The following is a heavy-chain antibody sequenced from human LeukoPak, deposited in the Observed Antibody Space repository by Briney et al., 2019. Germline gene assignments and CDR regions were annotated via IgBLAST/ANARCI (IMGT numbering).Heavy chain of an antibody. Sequence: TSVKVSCKASGFSFTNSAVQWVRQARGQRLEWIGWIVVGSGNTIYVQKFQERVTITRDMSTSTAYMELSSLRAEDTAVYYCARDQRYCSSSSRPWEPFDYWGQGTLVTVSS. CDR1: GFSFTNSA. CDR3: ARDQRYCSSSSRPWEPFDY. V-gene: IGHV1-58*01. D-gene: IGHD2-2*01. J-gene: IGHJ4*02. CDR2: IVVGSGNT.